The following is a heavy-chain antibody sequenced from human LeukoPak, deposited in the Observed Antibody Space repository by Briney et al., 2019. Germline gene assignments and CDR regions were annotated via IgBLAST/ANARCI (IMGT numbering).Heavy chain of an antibody. V-gene: IGHV1-2*06. CDR3: ARGLTALLRYFDLPGF. J-gene: IGHJ4*02. D-gene: IGHD3-9*01. CDR2: INPNSGGT. Sequence: ASVKVSCKASGYTFTGYYMHWVRQAPGLGLEWMGRINPNSGGTNYAQKFQGRVTMTRDTSISTAYMELSRLRSDDTAVYYCARGLTALLRYFDLPGFWGQGTLVTVSS. CDR1: GYTFTGYY.